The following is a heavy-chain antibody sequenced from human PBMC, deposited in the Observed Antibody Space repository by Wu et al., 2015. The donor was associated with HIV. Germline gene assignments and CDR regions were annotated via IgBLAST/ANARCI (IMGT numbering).Heavy chain of an antibody. D-gene: IGHD3-9*01. J-gene: IGHJ6*02. CDR3: ARDLARYFDTDNVAYQYGMDV. CDR2: IDTHNRET. Sequence: QVHLVQSGIEIKRPGASVKVSCKASGYTFRNYGINWVRQAPGHGLEWMGWIDTHNRETEYSQKFRGRVTLTTXTAATTAYLEMRSLRSDDTAVYFCARDLARYFDTDNVAYQYGMDVWDQGP. CDR1: GYTFRNYG. V-gene: IGHV1-18*01.